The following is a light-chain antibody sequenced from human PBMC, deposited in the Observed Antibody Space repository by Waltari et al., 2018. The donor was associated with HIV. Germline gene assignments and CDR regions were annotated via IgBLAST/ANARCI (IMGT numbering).Light chain of an antibody. Sequence: SYELTQPPSVSVSPGHSVRINCSGNVLQKKSAYWYQQKAGQAPVLVMYKDTERPSGIPERFSGSSSGTTVTLTISGVQPDDEADYYCQSADSSGTYVVFGGGTKVAVL. CDR1: VLQKKS. V-gene: IGLV3-25*03. CDR3: QSADSSGTYVV. CDR2: KDT. J-gene: IGLJ2*01.